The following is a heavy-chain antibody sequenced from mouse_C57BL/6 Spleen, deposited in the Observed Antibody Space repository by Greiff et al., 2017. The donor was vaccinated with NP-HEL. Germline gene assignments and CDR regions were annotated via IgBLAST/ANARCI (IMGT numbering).Heavy chain of an antibody. D-gene: IGHD1-1*01. V-gene: IGHV1-80*01. CDR2: IYPGDGDT. CDR1: GYAFSSYW. J-gene: IGHJ1*03. Sequence: QVQLQQSGAELVKPGASVKISCKASGYAFSSYWMNWVKQRPGKGLEWIGQIYPGDGDTNYNGKFKGKATLTAHKSSSTAYMQLSSLTSEDSAVYFCARLGGSSYGDWYFDVWGTGTTVTVSS. CDR3: ARLGGSSYGDWYFDV.